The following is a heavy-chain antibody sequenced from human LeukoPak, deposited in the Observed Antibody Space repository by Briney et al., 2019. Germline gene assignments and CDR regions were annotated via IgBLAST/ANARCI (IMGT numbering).Heavy chain of an antibody. CDR2: ITGSGTDI. CDR3: ARDQDYGFTY. J-gene: IGHJ4*02. Sequence: GVSLRLSCAASGFTFSSYRMNWVRQAPGKGPEWISWITGSGTDIIYADSVKGRFTISRDNAKNSLYLQMNSLRAEDTAVYYCARDQDYGFTYWGQGTLVTVSS. D-gene: IGHD4-17*01. CDR1: GFTFSSYR. V-gene: IGHV3-48*01.